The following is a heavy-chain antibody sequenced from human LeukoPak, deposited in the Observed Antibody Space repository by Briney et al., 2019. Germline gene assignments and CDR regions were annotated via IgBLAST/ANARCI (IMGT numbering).Heavy chain of an antibody. CDR2: ISAYNGNT. CDR3: ARGWFNSYYDILTGYSFDY. Sequence: ASVKVSCKASGYTFTSYGISWVRQAPGQGLEWMGWISAYNGNTHYAQKLQGRVTMTTDTSTSTAYTELRSLRPDDTAVYYCARGWFNSYYDILTGYSFDYWGQGTLVTVSS. V-gene: IGHV1-18*01. J-gene: IGHJ4*02. D-gene: IGHD3-9*01. CDR1: GYTFTSYG.